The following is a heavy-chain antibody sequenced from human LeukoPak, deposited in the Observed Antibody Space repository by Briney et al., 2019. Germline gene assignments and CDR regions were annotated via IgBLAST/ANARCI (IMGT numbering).Heavy chain of an antibody. CDR2: IKRDGSEK. CDR1: GFTFSAYW. J-gene: IGHJ6*04. Sequence: PGGSLRLSCAASGFTFSAYWMTWVRQAPGKGLEWVANIKRDGSEKYYVDSVKGRFTISRDDARNSLYLQMNSLRAEDTAVYYCARVAVPSQRRLTILGVSGTWAAGLDVWGKGTTVTVSS. CDR3: ARVAVPSQRRLTILGVSGTWAAGLDV. V-gene: IGHV3-7*02. D-gene: IGHD3-3*01.